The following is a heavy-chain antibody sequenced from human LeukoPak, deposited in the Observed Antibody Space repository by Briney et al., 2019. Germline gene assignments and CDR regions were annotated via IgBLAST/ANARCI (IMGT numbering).Heavy chain of an antibody. D-gene: IGHD4-23*01. CDR3: ASSYGSNKNPFEY. CDR2: ISSSGDST. Sequence: GGSLRLSCAASGFTFSSYAMHWVRQAPGKGLEYVSAISSSGDSTYYANSVRGRFTISRDNSRNTLYLQMGSLRAEDTAVYYCASSYGSNKNPFEYWGQGTLVTVSS. J-gene: IGHJ4*02. V-gene: IGHV3-64*01. CDR1: GFTFSSYA.